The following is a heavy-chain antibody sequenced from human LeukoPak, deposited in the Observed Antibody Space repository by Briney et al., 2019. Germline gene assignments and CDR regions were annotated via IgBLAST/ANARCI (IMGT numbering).Heavy chain of an antibody. CDR1: EFTFSSYN. Sequence: GGSLRLSCAASEFTFSSYNMNWVRRAPGKGLEWVSSISSSSSTIYYADSVKGRFTISRDNAKNSLYLQMNSLRAEDTAVYYCAGDPGGTDAFDIWGQGTMVTVSS. J-gene: IGHJ3*02. V-gene: IGHV3-48*01. D-gene: IGHD3-16*01. CDR3: AGDPGGTDAFDI. CDR2: ISSSSSTI.